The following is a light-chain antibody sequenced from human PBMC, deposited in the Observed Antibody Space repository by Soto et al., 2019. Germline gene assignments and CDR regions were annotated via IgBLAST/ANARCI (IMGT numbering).Light chain of an antibody. CDR2: GAA. V-gene: IGKV3-15*01. J-gene: IGKJ5*01. CDR3: QQYNTWPLIT. CDR1: QTVSRH. Sequence: EIVMTQSPGTLSVSPGERATLSCRASQTVSRHLAWYQQKPGQAPRLLISGAATRATGIPDRFSGSGSGTDFTLTISSLQSEDFAGYYCQQYNTWPLITFCPGTRLDIK.